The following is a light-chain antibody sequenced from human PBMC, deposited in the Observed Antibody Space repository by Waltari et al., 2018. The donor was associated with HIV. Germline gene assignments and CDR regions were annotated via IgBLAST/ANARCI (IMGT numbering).Light chain of an antibody. CDR2: WAS. V-gene: IGKV4-1*01. CDR1: PSVLYSSNNKNY. Sequence: IVMTPSPDSLAVSLGERAPINCKSSPSVLYSSNNKNYLAWYQQKPGQPPKLLIYWASTRESGVPDRFSGSGSGTDFTLTISSLQAEDVAVYYCQQYYSTPWTFGQGTKVEIK. J-gene: IGKJ1*01. CDR3: QQYYSTPWT.